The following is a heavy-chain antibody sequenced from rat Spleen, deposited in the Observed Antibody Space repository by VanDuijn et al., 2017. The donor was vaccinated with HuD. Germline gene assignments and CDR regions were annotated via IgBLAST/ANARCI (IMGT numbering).Heavy chain of an antibody. V-gene: IGHV5-58*01. CDR1: GFTFNRYW. CDR2: IDTDGSRT. CDR3: ARREGYPSYWYFDF. J-gene: IGHJ1*01. D-gene: IGHD1-11*01. Sequence: EVQLVESGGGLVQPGRSLKLSCVASGFTFNRYWMYWVSQAPGKGLEWVSSIDTDGSRTYYPDSVRGRFTISRDNARGTLYLQMDSLRSEDTATYYCARREGYPSYWYFDFWGPGTMVTVSS.